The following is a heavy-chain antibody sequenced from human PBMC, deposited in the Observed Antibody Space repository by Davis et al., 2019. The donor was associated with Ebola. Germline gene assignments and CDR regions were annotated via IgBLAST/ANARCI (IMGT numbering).Heavy chain of an antibody. CDR2: IYPGDSDT. CDR1: GYSFTSYW. J-gene: IGHJ4*02. CDR3: ARHSSVATREGSDY. Sequence: GGSLRLSCKGSGYSFTSYWIGWVRQMPGKGLEWMGIIYPGDSDTRYSPSLQGQVTISADKSTSTAYLQWSSLEASDTAIYYCARHSSVATREGSDYWGQGTLVTVSS. D-gene: IGHD6-6*01. V-gene: IGHV5-51*01.